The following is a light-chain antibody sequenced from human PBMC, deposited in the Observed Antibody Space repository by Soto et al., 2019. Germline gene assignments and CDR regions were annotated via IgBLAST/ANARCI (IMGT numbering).Light chain of an antibody. J-gene: IGKJ1*01. CDR1: QSVGTN. V-gene: IGKV3-15*01. CDR2: GAS. Sequence: EIVLTQSPATLSVSPGERATLSCRASQSVGTNLAWYQQKPGQAPRLLIYGASTRANGIPARFSGSGSGTEFTLTISSLQSEHFVVYYCQQYDSWPPRMFGQGSKVEVK. CDR3: QQYDSWPPRM.